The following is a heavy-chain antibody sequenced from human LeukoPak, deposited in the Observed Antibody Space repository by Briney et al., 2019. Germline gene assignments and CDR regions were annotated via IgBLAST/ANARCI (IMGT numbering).Heavy chain of an antibody. D-gene: IGHD1-14*01. CDR3: ARGGHNCNHVGAFDI. Sequence: GGSLRLSCAASGFTFSRYAMHWVRQAPGKGLEWVAIIWYDGTNKYYADSVKGRFTISRDNSKNTLYLQMNSLRAEDTAVYYCARGGHNCNHVGAFDIWGQGTMVTVSS. CDR2: IWYDGTNK. CDR1: GFTFSRYA. J-gene: IGHJ3*02. V-gene: IGHV3-33*08.